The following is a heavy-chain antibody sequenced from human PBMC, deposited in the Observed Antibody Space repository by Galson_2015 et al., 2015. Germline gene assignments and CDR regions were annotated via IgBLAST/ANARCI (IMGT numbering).Heavy chain of an antibody. Sequence: SVKVSCKASGYTFSNYVMHWVRQAPGQRLGWMGWINSGNANTKYSQKFQGRVTITRDTSASTAYMELTTLRSEDTAVYYCARAVVGATRGLDYWGQGTLVTVSS. CDR3: ARAVVGATRGLDY. CDR2: INSGNANT. D-gene: IGHD1-26*01. V-gene: IGHV1-3*01. J-gene: IGHJ4*02. CDR1: GYTFSNYV.